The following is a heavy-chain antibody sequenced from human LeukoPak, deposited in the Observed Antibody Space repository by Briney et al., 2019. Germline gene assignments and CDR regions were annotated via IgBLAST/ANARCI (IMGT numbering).Heavy chain of an antibody. Sequence: GGSLRLSCAASGFTFSSYDMTWVRQAPGRGLEWVSSIRPSGDNTYYGDSVKGRFTMSRDNAKNSLYLQMNSLRAEDTAVYYCARTRGYSSGWYYFDYWGQGTLVTVSS. CDR3: ARTRGYSSGWYYFDY. CDR1: GFTFSSYD. CDR2: IRPSGDNT. J-gene: IGHJ4*02. D-gene: IGHD6-19*01. V-gene: IGHV3-21*04.